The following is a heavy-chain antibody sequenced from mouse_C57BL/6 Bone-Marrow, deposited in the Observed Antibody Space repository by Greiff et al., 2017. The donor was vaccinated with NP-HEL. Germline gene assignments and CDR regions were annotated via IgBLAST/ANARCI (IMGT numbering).Heavy chain of an antibody. J-gene: IGHJ2*01. CDR1: GFTFRDYY. Sequence: EVKLVESGGGLVQPGGSLTLSCAASGFTFRDYYMSWVRQTPEKRLEWVAYISNGGVRPYSPDTVKGRFTISRDNAQNTLYLQMSRLKAEDTAMYYCERQGYYYGSSSTHCDYWGQGTTLTVSS. V-gene: IGHV5-12*01. CDR2: ISNGGVRP. CDR3: ERQGYYYGSSSTHCDY. D-gene: IGHD1-1*01.